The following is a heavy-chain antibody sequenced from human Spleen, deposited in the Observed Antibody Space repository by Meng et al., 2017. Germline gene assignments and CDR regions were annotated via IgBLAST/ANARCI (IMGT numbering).Heavy chain of an antibody. D-gene: IGHD4-17*01. V-gene: IGHV4-61*01. CDR3: ARLWTVTSYSADWFDP. Sequence: SETLSLTCTVSGGSVSSGSYYWSWIRQPPGMGLERIGDIFYSGSTNYNPSLKSRVTISLDTSKNQFSLKLRSVTAADTAVYYCARLWTVTSYSADWFDPWGQGTLVTVSS. J-gene: IGHJ5*02. CDR1: GGSVSSGSYY. CDR2: IFYSGST.